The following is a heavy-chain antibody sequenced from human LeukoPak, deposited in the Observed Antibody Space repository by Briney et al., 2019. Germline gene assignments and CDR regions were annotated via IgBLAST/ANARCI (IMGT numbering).Heavy chain of an antibody. CDR1: GFTFNSYA. CDR3: AKTPPGYYYYYMDV. V-gene: IGHV3-30*02. CDR2: IRYDGTNK. Sequence: GGSLRLSCTTSGFTFNSYALHWVRQAPGRGLEWVAFIRYDGTNKNYADSVKGRFTISRDNSKNTLYLQMNGLRAEDTAVYYCAKTPPGYYYYYMDVWGKGTTVTISS. J-gene: IGHJ6*03.